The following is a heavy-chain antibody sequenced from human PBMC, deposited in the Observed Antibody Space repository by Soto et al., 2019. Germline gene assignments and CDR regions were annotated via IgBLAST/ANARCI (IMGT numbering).Heavy chain of an antibody. CDR2: IYYSGST. D-gene: IGHD3-22*01. CDR1: GGSISSGDYY. Sequence: PSETLSLTCTVSGGSISSGDYYWSWIRQPPGKGLEWIGYIYYSGSTYYNPSLKSRVTISVDTSKNQFSLKLSSVTAADTAVYCCARSSSSGSFDYWGQGTLVTVSS. CDR3: ARSSSSGSFDY. V-gene: IGHV4-30-4*01. J-gene: IGHJ4*02.